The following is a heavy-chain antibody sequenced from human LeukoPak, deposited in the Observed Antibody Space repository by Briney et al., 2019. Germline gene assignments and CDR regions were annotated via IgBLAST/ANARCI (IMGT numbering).Heavy chain of an antibody. Sequence: PSETLSLTCTVSGDSVSSSNYYWSWIRQPPGTGLEWIGYIYYSGNTNYNPSLKSRVTISVDTSKSQFSLKLSSVAAADTAVYYCARGGAARLHFQNWGLGTLVTVSS. CDR3: ARGGAARLHFQN. CDR2: IYYSGNT. J-gene: IGHJ1*01. V-gene: IGHV4-61*01. D-gene: IGHD6-6*01. CDR1: GDSVSSSNYY.